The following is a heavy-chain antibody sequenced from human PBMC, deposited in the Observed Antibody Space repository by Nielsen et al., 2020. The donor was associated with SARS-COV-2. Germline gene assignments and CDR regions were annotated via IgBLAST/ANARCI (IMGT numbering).Heavy chain of an antibody. J-gene: IGHJ3*01. CDR3: ARDWSRAFDV. Sequence: GESLKISCTYSDSTFNDYWMSWVRQVPGKGLEWVADINPDGSEKFYVDSVKGRFTISRDNAKNSMSLQMNSLRVEDTAVYYCARDWSRAFDVWGQGTMVTVSS. CDR1: DSTFNDYW. V-gene: IGHV3-7*01. CDR2: INPDGSEK.